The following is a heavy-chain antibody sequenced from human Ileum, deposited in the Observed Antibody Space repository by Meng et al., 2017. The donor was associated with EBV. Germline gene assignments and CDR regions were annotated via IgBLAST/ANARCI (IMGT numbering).Heavy chain of an antibody. CDR1: GLPFSSYS. V-gene: IGHV3-21*01. D-gene: IGHD2-21*02. J-gene: IGHJ4*02. CDR2: ISSSSSYI. Sequence: VECVACLVKPGVSLELSCASSGLPFSSYSLNWVRQAPGKGLEWVSSISSSSSYIYYADSVKGRFTISRDNAKNSLYLQMNSLRAEDTAVYYCARGGVVVTPSDYWGQGTLVTVSS. CDR3: ARGGVVVTPSDY.